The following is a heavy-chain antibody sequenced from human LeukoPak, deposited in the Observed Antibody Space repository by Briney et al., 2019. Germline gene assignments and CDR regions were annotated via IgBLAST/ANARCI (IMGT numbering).Heavy chain of an antibody. CDR1: GGSISSYY. V-gene: IGHV4-59*01. Sequence: SETLSLTCTVSGGSISSYYWSWIRQLPGKGLEWIGYIYYSGSTNYNPSLKSRVTISVDTSKNQFSLKLSSVTAADTAVYYCARTYYDFWSGPEAFDIWGQGTMVTVSS. CDR3: ARTYYDFWSGPEAFDI. CDR2: IYYSGST. D-gene: IGHD3-3*01. J-gene: IGHJ3*02.